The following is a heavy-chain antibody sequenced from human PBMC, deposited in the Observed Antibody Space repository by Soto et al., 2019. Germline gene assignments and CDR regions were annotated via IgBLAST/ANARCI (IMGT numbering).Heavy chain of an antibody. V-gene: IGHV4-39*01. CDR3: ARRPSYYYDSSGFDPFDY. D-gene: IGHD3-22*01. CDR1: GGSISSKNYY. Sequence: SETLSLTCSVSGGSISSKNYYWGWIRQPPGKGLEWIGIIYYSGTTYYNPSLKSRVIISVDTSKNQFSLKLSSVTAADTAVYYCARRPSYYYDSSGFDPFDYWGQGTLVTVSS. J-gene: IGHJ4*02. CDR2: IYYSGTT.